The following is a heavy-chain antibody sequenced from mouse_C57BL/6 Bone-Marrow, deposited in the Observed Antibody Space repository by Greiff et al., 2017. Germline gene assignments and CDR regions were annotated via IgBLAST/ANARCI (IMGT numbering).Heavy chain of an antibody. CDR2: IDPEIGDT. D-gene: IGHD2-3*01. J-gene: IGHJ2*01. V-gene: IGHV14-4*01. CDR1: GFNIKDDY. Sequence: VQLKQSGAELVRPGASVKLSCTASGFNIKDDYIHWVKQRPEQGLEWIGWIDPEIGDTEYASQFQGKATITSDTSSNTAYLPLSSLTSEDTAVYYCSSFDGNYFDFWGQGTPLTVAS. CDR3: SSFDGNYFDF.